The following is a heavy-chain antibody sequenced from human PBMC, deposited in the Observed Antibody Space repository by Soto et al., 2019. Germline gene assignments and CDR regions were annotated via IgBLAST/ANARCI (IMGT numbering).Heavy chain of an antibody. Sequence: ASVKVSCKASGYTFTSYYMHWVRQAPGQGLEWMGIINPSGGSTSYAQKFQGRVTMTREQSTSTVYMELSSLRSEDTAVDYCARGQIGDFWGGFSRAHYYYMDVWGKGTTVTVSS. CDR2: INPSGGST. CDR1: GYTFTSYY. V-gene: IGHV1-46*03. CDR3: ARGQIGDFWGGFSRAHYYYMDV. D-gene: IGHD3-3*01. J-gene: IGHJ6*03.